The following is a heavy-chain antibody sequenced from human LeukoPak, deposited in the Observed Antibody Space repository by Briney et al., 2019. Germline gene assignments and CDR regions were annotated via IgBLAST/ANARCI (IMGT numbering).Heavy chain of an antibody. CDR2: INHSGST. J-gene: IGHJ4*02. V-gene: IGHV4-34*01. CDR1: GGSFSGSY. D-gene: IGHD3-16*02. Sequence: SETLSLTCAVYGGSFSGSYWSSIRQPPGKGLEWIGEINHSGSTNYNPSLKSRVTISVDTSKNQFSLKLRSVTAAGTAVYYWARDRYIPTVWGSYRSSQQFDYWGQGTLVTVSS. CDR3: ARDRYIPTVWGSYRSSQQFDY.